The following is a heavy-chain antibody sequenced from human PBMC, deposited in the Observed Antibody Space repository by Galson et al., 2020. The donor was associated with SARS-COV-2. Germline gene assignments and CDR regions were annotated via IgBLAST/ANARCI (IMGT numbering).Heavy chain of an antibody. CDR2: INPNSGGT. Sequence: ASVKVSYKASGYTFTGYYMHWVRQAPGQGLEWMGWINPNSGGTNYAQKFQGRVTMTRDTSISTAYMELSRLRSDDTAVYYCARAPAGYSSGWYFFERLYYFDYWGQGTLVTVSS. D-gene: IGHD6-19*01. J-gene: IGHJ4*02. CDR3: ARAPAGYSSGWYFFERLYYFDY. CDR1: GYTFTGYY. V-gene: IGHV1-2*02.